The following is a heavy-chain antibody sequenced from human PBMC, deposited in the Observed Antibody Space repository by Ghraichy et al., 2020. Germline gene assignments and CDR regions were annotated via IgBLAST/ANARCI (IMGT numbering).Heavy chain of an antibody. V-gene: IGHV1-18*01. D-gene: IGHD1-26*01. J-gene: IGHJ4*02. CDR3: ARMVGATEECYFDY. CDR1: GYTFTSYG. CDR2: ISAYNGNT. Sequence: ASVKVSCKASGYTFTSYGISWVRQAPGHGLEWMGWISAYNGNTNYAQKLQGRVTMTTDTSTSTAYMELRSLRSDDTAVYYCARMVGATEECYFDYWGQGTLVTVSS.